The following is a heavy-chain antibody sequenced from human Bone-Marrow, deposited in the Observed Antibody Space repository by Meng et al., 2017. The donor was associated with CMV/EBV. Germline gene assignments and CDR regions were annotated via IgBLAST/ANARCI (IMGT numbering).Heavy chain of an antibody. J-gene: IGHJ5*02. CDR2: IYYSGST. CDR3: ARKVVVVPAASKSNNWFDP. Sequence: GSLRLSCTVSGGSISSYYWSWIRQPPGKGLEWIGYIYYSGSTNYNPSLKSRVTISVDTSKNQFSLKLSSVTAADTAVYYCARKVVVVPAASKSNNWFDPWGQGTLVTVSS. CDR1: GGSISSYY. D-gene: IGHD2-2*01. V-gene: IGHV4-59*01.